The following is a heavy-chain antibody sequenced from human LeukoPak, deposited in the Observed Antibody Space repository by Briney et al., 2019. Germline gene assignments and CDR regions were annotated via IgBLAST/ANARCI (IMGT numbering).Heavy chain of an antibody. CDR3: AACWSGYYTIDY. D-gene: IGHD3-3*01. Sequence: GGSLRLSCAASGFTFSSDAMSWVRQAPGKGLEWVSAISGSGGSTYYADSVKGRFTISRDNSKNTLYLQMNSLRAEDTAVYYCAACWSGYYTIDYWGQGTLVTVSS. V-gene: IGHV3-23*01. CDR1: GFTFSSDA. CDR2: ISGSGGST. J-gene: IGHJ4*02.